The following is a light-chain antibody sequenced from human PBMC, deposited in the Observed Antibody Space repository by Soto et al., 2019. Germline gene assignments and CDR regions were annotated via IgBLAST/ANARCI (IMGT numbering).Light chain of an antibody. CDR1: SSVVGKYNL. CDR2: EVT. J-gene: IGLJ1*01. Sequence: LTQRAAGSGSPGQSITISCTGTSSVVGKYNLVAWYQHHPGKGPKLIIYEVTERPSGVSNRFSGSKSGNTASLTISGLQAEDETDYYCCSYAGSSSFVFGTGTKVTVL. V-gene: IGLV2-23*02. CDR3: CSYAGSSSFV.